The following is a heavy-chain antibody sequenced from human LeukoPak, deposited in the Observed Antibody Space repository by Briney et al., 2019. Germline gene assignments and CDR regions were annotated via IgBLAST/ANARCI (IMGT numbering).Heavy chain of an antibody. CDR2: ISYDGSNK. V-gene: IGHV3-30-3*01. Sequence: GGSLRLSCAASGFTFSSYAMHWVRQAPGKGLEWVAVISYDGSNKYYADSVKGRFTISRDNSKNTLYLQMNSLRAEDTAVYYCARDFSSGRYNSKSDAFDIWGHGTMVTVSS. D-gene: IGHD6-19*01. J-gene: IGHJ3*02. CDR3: ARDFSSGRYNSKSDAFDI. CDR1: GFTFSSYA.